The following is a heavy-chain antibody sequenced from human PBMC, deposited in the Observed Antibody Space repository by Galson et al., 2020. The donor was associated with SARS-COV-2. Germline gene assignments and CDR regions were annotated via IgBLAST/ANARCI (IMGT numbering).Heavy chain of an antibody. CDR2: IWYDGSNK. V-gene: IGHV3-33*06. CDR1: GFTFSSHG. J-gene: IGHJ3*02. CDR3: AKPRIQLWSDDAFDI. Sequence: GESLKISCAASGFTFSSHGMPWVRQAPGQGLEWVAVIWYDGSNKFHADFVKGRFTIIRDNSKNTLYLQMNSLRAEDTAVYYCAKPRIQLWSDDAFDIWGQGTMVTVSS. D-gene: IGHD5-18*01.